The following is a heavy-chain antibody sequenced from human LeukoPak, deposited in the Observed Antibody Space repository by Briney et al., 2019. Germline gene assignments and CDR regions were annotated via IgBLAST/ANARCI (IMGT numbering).Heavy chain of an antibody. CDR1: GYTFTSYD. D-gene: IGHD3-10*01. CDR2: MNPNSGNT. CDR3: ARGKPRITMVRGVNYYYYGMDV. J-gene: IGHJ6*02. V-gene: IGHV1-8*01. Sequence: ASVKVSCKASGYTFTSYDINWVRQATGQGLEWMGWMNPNSGNTGYAQKFQGRVTMTRNTSISTAYMELSSLRSEDTAVYYCARGKPRITMVRGVNYYYYGMDVWGQGTTVTVSS.